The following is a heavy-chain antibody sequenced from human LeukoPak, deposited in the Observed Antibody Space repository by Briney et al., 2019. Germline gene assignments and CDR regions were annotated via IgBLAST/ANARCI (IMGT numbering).Heavy chain of an antibody. CDR3: ASFQQQDDAFDI. J-gene: IGHJ3*02. D-gene: IGHD6-13*01. V-gene: IGHV4-34*01. CDR1: GGSFSGYY. Sequence: SETLSLTCAVYGGSFSGYYWSWIRQPPGKGLEWIEEINHSGSTNYNPSLKSRVTISVDTSKNQFSLKLSSVTAADTAVYYCASFQQQDDAFDIWGQGTVVTVSS. CDR2: INHSGST.